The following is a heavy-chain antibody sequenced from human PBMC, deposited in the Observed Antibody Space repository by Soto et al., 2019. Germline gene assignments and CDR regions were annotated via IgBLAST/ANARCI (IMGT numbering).Heavy chain of an antibody. J-gene: IGHJ6*03. CDR3: ARLPGPYYYYYMDV. V-gene: IGHV4-59*08. CDR1: GGSISSYY. Sequence: SETLSLTCTVAGGSISSYYWSWIRQPPGKGQEWIGYIYYSGSTNYNPSLKSRVTISVDTSKNQFSPKLSSVTAADTAVYYCARLPGPYYYYYMDVWGKGTTVTVSS. CDR2: IYYSGST.